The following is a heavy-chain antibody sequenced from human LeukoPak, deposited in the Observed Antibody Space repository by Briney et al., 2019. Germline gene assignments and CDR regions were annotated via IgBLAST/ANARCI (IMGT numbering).Heavy chain of an antibody. CDR1: GFFLSRYT. D-gene: IGHD1-26*01. J-gene: IGHJ6*03. V-gene: IGHV3-21*01. Sequence: GGSLRLSCAASGFFLSRYTMNWVRQAPGEGLEWVSSISGGSTYIYYADSMKGRFTISRDNSKNTLYLQMNSLRAEDTAVYYCAKGYGWEASYYYYYMDVWGKGTTVTISS. CDR2: ISGGSTYI. CDR3: AKGYGWEASYYYYYMDV.